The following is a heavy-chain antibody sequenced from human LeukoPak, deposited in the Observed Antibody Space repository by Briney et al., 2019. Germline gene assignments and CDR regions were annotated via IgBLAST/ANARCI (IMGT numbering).Heavy chain of an antibody. CDR2: ISWNSGTI. V-gene: IGHV3-9*01. CDR3: AELGITMIGGV. D-gene: IGHD3-10*02. J-gene: IGHJ6*04. CDR1: GFTFDDYA. Sequence: GGSLRLSCAATGFTFDDYAMHWVRQAPGKGLEWVSGISWNSGTIGYADSVKGRFTISRDNAKNSLYLQMNSLRAEDTAVYYCAELGITMIGGVWGKGTTVTISS.